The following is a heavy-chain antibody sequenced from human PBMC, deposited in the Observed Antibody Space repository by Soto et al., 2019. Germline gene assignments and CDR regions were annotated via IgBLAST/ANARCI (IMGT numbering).Heavy chain of an antibody. CDR1: GFTFSSYV. D-gene: IGHD1-7*01. CDR3: ARSLGTTSYYYYGMDV. J-gene: IGHJ6*02. V-gene: IGHV3-48*03. Sequence: PGGSLRLSCAASGFTFSSYVMNWVRQAPGKGLEWVSYISSSGSTIYYADSVKGRFTISRDNAKNSLYLQMNSLRAEDTAVYYCARSLGTTSYYYYGMDVWGQGTTVTVSS. CDR2: ISSSGSTI.